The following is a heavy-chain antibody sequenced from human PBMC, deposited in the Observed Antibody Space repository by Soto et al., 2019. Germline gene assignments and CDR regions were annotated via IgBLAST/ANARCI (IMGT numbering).Heavy chain of an antibody. D-gene: IGHD2-15*01. V-gene: IGHV3-73*01. CDR3: TRHVDIDYYMDV. J-gene: IGHJ6*03. CDR1: GFTFSGSA. CDR2: IRSEANSYAT. Sequence: GGSLRLSCAASGFTFSGSAMHWVRQASGKGLEWVGRIRSEANSYATAYAASVKGRFTISRDDSKNTAYLQMNSLKTEDTAVYYCTRHVDIDYYMDVWGKGTTVTVSS.